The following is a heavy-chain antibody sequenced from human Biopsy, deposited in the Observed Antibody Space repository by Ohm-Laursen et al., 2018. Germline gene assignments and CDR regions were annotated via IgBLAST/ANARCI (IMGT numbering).Heavy chain of an antibody. Sequence: TLSLTWTVSGGSISSHDYYWTWIRQHPGKGLEWIGYIYYSGSTNYNPSLKSRVTISVDTSKNQFSLRLNSVTAADTAVYYCARATNSTGWPYYYFYGIDVWGQGTTVTVSS. CDR1: GGSISSHDYY. CDR3: ARATNSTGWPYYYFYGIDV. CDR2: IYYSGST. J-gene: IGHJ6*02. D-gene: IGHD2/OR15-2a*01. V-gene: IGHV4-61*08.